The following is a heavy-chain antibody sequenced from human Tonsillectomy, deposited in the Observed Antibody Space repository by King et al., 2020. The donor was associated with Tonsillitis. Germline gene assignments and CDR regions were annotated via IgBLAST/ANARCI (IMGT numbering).Heavy chain of an antibody. CDR1: GGSISSSSYF. J-gene: IGHJ3*02. Sequence: LQLQESGPGLVKPSETLSLTCKVSGGSISSSSYFWDWSRQPPGKGLEWIGSIYYSGSTYYNPSHNSRVTISVDTSKNQFSLKLSSVTAADTAVYYCARRATGIVVVPATRDAFDIWGQGTMVTVSS. CDR3: ARRATGIVVVPATRDAFDI. CDR2: IYYSGST. D-gene: IGHD2-2*01. V-gene: IGHV4-39*01.